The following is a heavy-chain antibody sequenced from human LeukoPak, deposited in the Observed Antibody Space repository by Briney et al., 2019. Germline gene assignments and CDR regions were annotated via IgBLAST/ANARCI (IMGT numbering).Heavy chain of an antibody. CDR1: GFTFSNYW. CDR2: INIDGSRT. CDR3: ARVGQGEWYFDL. J-gene: IGHJ2*01. V-gene: IGHV3-74*01. D-gene: IGHD1-26*01. Sequence: GGSLRLSCAASGFTFSNYWMHWVRQAPGKGLVWVSRINIDGSRTSYADSVTGRFTISRDNAQNTVYLQMNSLRAEDTAVYYCARVGQGEWYFDLWGRGNLVTVSS.